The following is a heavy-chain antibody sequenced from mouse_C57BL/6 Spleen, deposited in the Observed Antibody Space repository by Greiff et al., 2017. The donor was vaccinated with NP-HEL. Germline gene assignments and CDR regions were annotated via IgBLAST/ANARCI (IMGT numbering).Heavy chain of an antibody. V-gene: IGHV1-19*01. CDR2: INPYNGGT. CDR1: GYTFTDYY. CDR3: ARRDCGEGFAY. D-gene: IGHD3-3*01. J-gene: IGHJ3*01. Sequence: EVQLQQSGPVLVKPGASVKMSCKASGYTFTDYYMNWVKQSHGKSLEWIGVINPYNGGTSYNQKFKGKATLTVDKSSSTAYMELNSLTSEDSAVYYCARRDCGEGFAYWGQGTLVTVSA.